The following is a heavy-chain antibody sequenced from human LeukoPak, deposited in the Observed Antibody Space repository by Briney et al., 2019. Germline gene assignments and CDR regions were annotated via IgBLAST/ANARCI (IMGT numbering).Heavy chain of an antibody. Sequence: SETLSLTCTVSGGSISSGSYYWSWIRQPAGKGLEWIGRIYTSGSTNYNPSLKSRVTISVDTSKNQFSLKLCSVTAADTAVYYCARRRGLDRYFDYWGQGTLVTVSS. J-gene: IGHJ4*02. CDR2: IYTSGST. CDR3: ARRRGLDRYFDY. CDR1: GGSISSGSYY. V-gene: IGHV4-61*02. D-gene: IGHD3/OR15-3a*01.